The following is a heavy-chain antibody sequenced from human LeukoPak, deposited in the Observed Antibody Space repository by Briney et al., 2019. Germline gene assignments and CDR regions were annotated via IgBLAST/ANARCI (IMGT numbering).Heavy chain of an antibody. CDR1: GGSISSSNYY. V-gene: IGHV4-39*07. J-gene: IGHJ5*02. CDR2: VYYSGNT. CDR3: ARDPYRDNWFDP. Sequence: SGTLSLTCTVSGGSISSSNYYWGWIRQPPGKGLECIGSVYYSGNTYYNPSLKSRVTISVDTSKNQFSLKLSSVTAADTAVYYCARDPYRDNWFDPWGQGTLVTVSS. D-gene: IGHD2-2*01.